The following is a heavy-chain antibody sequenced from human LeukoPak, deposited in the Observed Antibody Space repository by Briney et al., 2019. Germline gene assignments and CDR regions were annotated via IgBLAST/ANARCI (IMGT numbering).Heavy chain of an antibody. V-gene: IGHV3-74*01. CDR2: INPDGSIR. D-gene: IGHD3-10*01. CDR1: GFSFTSHW. J-gene: IGHJ5*02. Sequence: SGGSLRLSCAASGFSFTSHWIHWVRQAPGKGLMWVSRINPDGSIRGYADSVRGRFTISRDNAKNILYLQMNSLRAEDTAVYYCAREISVNRGSGSYSPWFDPWGQGTLVTVSS. CDR3: AREISVNRGSGSYSPWFDP.